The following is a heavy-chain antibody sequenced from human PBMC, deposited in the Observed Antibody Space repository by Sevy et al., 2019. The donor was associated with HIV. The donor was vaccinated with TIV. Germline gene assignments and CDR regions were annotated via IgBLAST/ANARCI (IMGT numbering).Heavy chain of an antibody. CDR3: ARVRVYYGSGYFDY. V-gene: IGHV3-20*04. J-gene: IGHJ4*02. CDR1: GFTFDDYG. Sequence: GGSLRLSCAASGFTFDDYGMSWVRQAPGKGLEWVSGINWNGGSTGYADSVKGRFTNSRDNAKNSLYLQMNSLRAEDTALYYCARVRVYYGSGYFDYWGQGTLVTVSS. CDR2: INWNGGST. D-gene: IGHD3-10*01.